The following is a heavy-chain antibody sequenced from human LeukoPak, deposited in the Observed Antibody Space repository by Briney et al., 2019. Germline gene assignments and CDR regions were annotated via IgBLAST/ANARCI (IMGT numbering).Heavy chain of an antibody. CDR3: AREQLANYFDY. CDR2: IYYSGST. V-gene: IGHV4-34*01. Sequence: PSETLSLTCAVYGGSFSGYYWSWIRQPPGKGLEWIGSIYYSGSTYYNPSLKSRVTISVDTSKNQFSLKLSSVTAADTAVYYCAREQLANYFDYWGQGTLVTVSS. J-gene: IGHJ4*02. D-gene: IGHD6-6*01. CDR1: GGSFSGYY.